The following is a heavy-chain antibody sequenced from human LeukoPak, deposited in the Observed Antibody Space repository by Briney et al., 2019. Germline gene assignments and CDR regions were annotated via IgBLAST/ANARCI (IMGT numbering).Heavy chain of an antibody. D-gene: IGHD6-6*01. CDR1: GGSFSGYY. Sequence: SETLSLTCAVYGGSFSGYYWSWIRQPPGKGLEWIGEINHSGSTNYNPSLKSRVTISVDTSKNQFSLKLSSVTAVDTAVYYCARGHEYSSRRVYFDYWGQGTLVTVSS. V-gene: IGHV4-34*01. CDR3: ARGHEYSSRRVYFDY. CDR2: INHSGST. J-gene: IGHJ4*02.